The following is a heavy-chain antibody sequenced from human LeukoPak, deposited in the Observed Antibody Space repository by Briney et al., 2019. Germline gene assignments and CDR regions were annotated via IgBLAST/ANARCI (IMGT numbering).Heavy chain of an antibody. V-gene: IGHV4-59*01. Sequence: KPLETLSLTCTVSGGSISSYYWSWIRQPPGKGLEWIGYIYYSGSTNYNPSLKSRVTISVDTSKNQFSLKLSSVTAADTAVYYCARDSTLRPQTYYDFWSGYKQTPSYYGMDVWGQGTTVTVSS. D-gene: IGHD3-3*01. J-gene: IGHJ6*02. CDR3: ARDSTLRPQTYYDFWSGYKQTPSYYGMDV. CDR1: GGSISSYY. CDR2: IYYSGST.